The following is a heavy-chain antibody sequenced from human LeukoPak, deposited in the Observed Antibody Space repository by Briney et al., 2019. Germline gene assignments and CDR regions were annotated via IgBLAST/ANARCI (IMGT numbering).Heavy chain of an antibody. D-gene: IGHD3-3*01. V-gene: IGHV4-34*01. CDR3: ARGGRLRFLKNWFDP. CDR1: GGSFSGYY. J-gene: IGHJ5*02. CDR2: INHSGST. Sequence: SETLSLTCAVYGGSFSGYYWSWIRQPPGKGLGWIGEINHSGSTDYNPSLKSRVTISVDTSKNQFSLKLSSVTAADTAVYYCARGGRLRFLKNWFDPWGQGTLVTVSS.